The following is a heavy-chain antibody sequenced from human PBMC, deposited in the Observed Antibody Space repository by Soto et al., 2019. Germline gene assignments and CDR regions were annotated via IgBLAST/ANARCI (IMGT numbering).Heavy chain of an antibody. Sequence: EVQLVESGGGLVQPGGSLRLSCAASGFTFSYYWMSWVRQAPGKGLEWVANIRQDGSERYYLESVKGRFTIFRDNAKNSLYLQMNSLRAEDTAVYYCARGKGGDPYGMDVWGQGTTVTVSS. CDR2: IRQDGSER. V-gene: IGHV3-7*01. J-gene: IGHJ6*02. D-gene: IGHD2-21*02. CDR1: GFTFSYYW. CDR3: ARGKGGDPYGMDV.